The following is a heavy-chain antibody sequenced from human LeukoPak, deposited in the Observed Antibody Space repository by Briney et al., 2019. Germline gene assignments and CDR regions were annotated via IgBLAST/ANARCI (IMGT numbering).Heavy chain of an antibody. V-gene: IGHV4-59*02. CDR2: IYYSGNS. Sequence: SQRLSLTCTVSGVSVINYYWSWIRQPPGKGLEWIGYIYYSGNSDYNPSLKSRVTISVATSKNQFSLKLTSVTPADTAVYFCARFDSPISAFDIWGQGTVVTVSS. CDR1: GVSVINYY. CDR3: ARFDSPISAFDI. J-gene: IGHJ3*02. D-gene: IGHD3-22*01.